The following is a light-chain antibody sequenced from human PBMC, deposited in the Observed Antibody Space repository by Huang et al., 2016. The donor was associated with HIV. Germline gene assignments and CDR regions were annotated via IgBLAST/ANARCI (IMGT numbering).Light chain of an antibody. Sequence: DIVMTQSPDSLAVSLGERATIKCRSSQSVLYSSNSKNYLAWFQQKPGQAPRLLIDWASSRESGVPDRFSGSGSGTDFTLTISSLEAEDAAVYYCQQYYSIPQTFGQGTKVEI. V-gene: IGKV4-1*01. J-gene: IGKJ1*01. CDR3: QQYYSIPQT. CDR1: QSVLYSSNSKNY. CDR2: WAS.